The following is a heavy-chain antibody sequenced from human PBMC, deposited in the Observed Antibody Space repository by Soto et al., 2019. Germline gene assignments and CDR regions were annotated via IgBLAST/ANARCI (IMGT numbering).Heavy chain of an antibody. CDR2: IIPIFGTA. V-gene: IGHV1-69*13. D-gene: IGHD5-12*01. CDR3: AGESSGGGSSNRHDY. CDR1: GGTFSSYA. Sequence: GASVNVSCTASGGTFSSYAISWVRQAPGQGLEWMGGIIPIFGTANYAQKFQGRVTIAADESTSTAYMELSSLRSEDTAVYYCAGESSGGGSSNRHDYWGQGTLVTVSS. J-gene: IGHJ4*02.